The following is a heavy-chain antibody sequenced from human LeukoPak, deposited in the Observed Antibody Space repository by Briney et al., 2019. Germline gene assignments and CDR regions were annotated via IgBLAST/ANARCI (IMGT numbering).Heavy chain of an antibody. CDR2: ISGSGSST. Sequence: GGSLRLSCAASGFTFSSYAMSWVRQAPGKGLEWVSPISGSGSSTYYADSVKGRFTISRDNSRNTVYLQMNSLRPEDTALYYCAKDGLNIAVAGAPWYFDHWGQGALVTVSS. CDR3: AKDGLNIAVAGAPWYFDH. CDR1: GFTFSSYA. V-gene: IGHV3-23*01. J-gene: IGHJ4*02. D-gene: IGHD6-19*01.